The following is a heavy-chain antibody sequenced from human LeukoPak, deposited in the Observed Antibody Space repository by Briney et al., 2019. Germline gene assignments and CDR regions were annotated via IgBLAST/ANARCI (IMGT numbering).Heavy chain of an antibody. CDR1: GGSISSGSYY. Sequence: SETLSLTCTVSGGSISSGSYYWRWIRQPAGKGLEWIGRIYTSGSTNYNPSLKSRVTISVDTSKNQFSLKLSSVTAADTAVYYCAREYYYDSSGFNFDYWGQGTLVTVSS. CDR2: IYTSGST. J-gene: IGHJ4*02. D-gene: IGHD3-22*01. CDR3: AREYYYDSSGFNFDY. V-gene: IGHV4-61*02.